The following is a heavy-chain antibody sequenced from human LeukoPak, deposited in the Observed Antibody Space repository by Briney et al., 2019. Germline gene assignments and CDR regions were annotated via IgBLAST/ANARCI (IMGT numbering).Heavy chain of an antibody. CDR3: ATGSVPAAPFDS. CDR2: INPSGGGT. CDR1: GHTLSRKY. D-gene: IGHD2-2*01. J-gene: IGHJ5*01. V-gene: IGHV1-46*01. Sequence: ASVKVSCKASGHTLSRKYIHWVRQVPGQGLEWMGIINPSGGGTNYAQKFQGSIIMTRDTSTRTVYMELRSLTSGDTAVYYCATGSVPAAPFDSWGQGTLVTVSS.